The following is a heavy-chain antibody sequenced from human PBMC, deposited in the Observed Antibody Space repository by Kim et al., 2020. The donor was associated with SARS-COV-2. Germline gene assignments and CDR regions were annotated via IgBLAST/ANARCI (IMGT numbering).Heavy chain of an antibody. J-gene: IGHJ4*02. V-gene: IGHV1-2*02. D-gene: IGHD2-15*01. Sequence: ASVKVSCKASGYTFTGYYMHWVRQAPGQGLEWMGWINPNSGGTNYAQKFQGRVTMTRDTSISTAYMELSRLRSDDTAVYYCARDLPDCSGGSCYSKTPFDYWGQGTLVTVSS. CDR2: INPNSGGT. CDR3: ARDLPDCSGGSCYSKTPFDY. CDR1: GYTFTGYY.